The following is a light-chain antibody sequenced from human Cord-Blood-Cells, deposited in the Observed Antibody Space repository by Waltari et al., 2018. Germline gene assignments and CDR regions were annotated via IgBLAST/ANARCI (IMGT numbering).Light chain of an antibody. V-gene: IGKV2-28*01. J-gene: IGKJ2*01. CDR1: QSLLHSNGYNY. CDR3: MQALQTPYT. Sequence: DIVMTQSPLSLPVTPGEPASISCRSSQSLLHSNGYNYLDWYLQKPGQSPQLLIYLGSNRASGVPDRFSGSGSGTDCTLKISRVEAEYVGVYYCMQALQTPYTFGQGTKLEIK. CDR2: LGS.